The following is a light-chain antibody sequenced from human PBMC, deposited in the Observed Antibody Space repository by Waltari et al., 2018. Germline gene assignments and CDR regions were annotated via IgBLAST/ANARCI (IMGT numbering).Light chain of an antibody. CDR2: GAS. CDR3: QQYFGIPIT. CDR1: QGINSS. Sequence: TCRASQGINSSLAWYQKKVGEAPKLLLYGASRLESGVPSRFSGSGSGTVYTLTISSLQPEDFATYYCQQYFGIPITFGQGTRLE. J-gene: IGKJ5*01. V-gene: IGKV1-NL1*01.